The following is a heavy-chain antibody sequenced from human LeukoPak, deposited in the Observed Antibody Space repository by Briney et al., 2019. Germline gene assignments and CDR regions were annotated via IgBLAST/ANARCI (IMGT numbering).Heavy chain of an antibody. D-gene: IGHD3-22*01. Sequence: PSETLSLTCAVYGGSFSGYYWSWIRQPPEKGLVWIGEINHSGSTNYNPSPKSRVTISVDTSKNQFSLELSSVTAADTAVYYCARVFYDSNDYWGQGTLVTVSS. J-gene: IGHJ4*02. V-gene: IGHV4-34*01. CDR2: INHSGST. CDR3: ARVFYDSNDY. CDR1: GGSFSGYY.